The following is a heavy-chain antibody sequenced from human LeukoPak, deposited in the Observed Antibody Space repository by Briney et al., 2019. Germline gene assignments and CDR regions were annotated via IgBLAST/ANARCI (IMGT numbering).Heavy chain of an antibody. Sequence: SETLSVTRTLSLGSIISGVYYWSWIRQHPGKGLEWIGYIYYSGSTYYTPSLKSRVTISVDTSKNQFSLKLSSVTPADTAVYYCARDGGYDFWSGYRRYGMDVWGQGTTVTVSS. D-gene: IGHD3-3*01. J-gene: IGHJ6*02. CDR3: ARDGGYDFWSGYRRYGMDV. V-gene: IGHV4-31*03. CDR2: IYYSGST. CDR1: LGSIISGVYY.